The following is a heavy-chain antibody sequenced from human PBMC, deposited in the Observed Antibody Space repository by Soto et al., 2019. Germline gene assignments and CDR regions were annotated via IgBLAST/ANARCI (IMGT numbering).Heavy chain of an antibody. CDR1: GGTFSSYA. D-gene: IGHD1-26*01. CDR3: ARDGGLYSWSYYPRHAFDI. Sequence: QVQLVQSGAEVKKPGSSVKVSYKASGGTFSSYAISWVRQAPGQGLEWMGGIIPIFGTANYAQKFQGRVTITADESTSTAYMELSSLRSEDTAVYYCARDGGLYSWSYYPRHAFDIWGQGTMVTVSS. CDR2: IIPIFGTA. J-gene: IGHJ3*02. V-gene: IGHV1-69*01.